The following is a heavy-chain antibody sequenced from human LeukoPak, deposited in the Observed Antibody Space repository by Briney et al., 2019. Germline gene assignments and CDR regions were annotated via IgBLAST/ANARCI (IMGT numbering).Heavy chain of an antibody. Sequence: SVKVSCKASGGTFSSYAISWVRQVPGQGLEWMGGIIPIFGTANYAQKFQGRVTITTDESTSTAYMELSSLRSEDTAVYYCARAGITMVRGVIIPGAFDIWGQGTMVTVSS. CDR2: IIPIFGTA. CDR3: ARAGITMVRGVIIPGAFDI. CDR1: GGTFSSYA. V-gene: IGHV1-69*05. J-gene: IGHJ3*02. D-gene: IGHD3-10*01.